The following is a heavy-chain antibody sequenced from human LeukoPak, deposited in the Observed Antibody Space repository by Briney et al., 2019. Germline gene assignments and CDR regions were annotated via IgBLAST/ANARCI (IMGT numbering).Heavy chain of an antibody. V-gene: IGHV1-2*02. Sequence: ASVKVSCKASGYTFTDYYLHWVRQAPGQGLEWMGWINPHNSDTNYAQKFQGRVTMTRDTSITTTYMELSRLTSDDTAVYYCARGSGSYDIWGQGTLVTVSS. CDR1: GYTFTDYY. CDR2: INPHNSDT. D-gene: IGHD1-26*01. CDR3: ARGSGSYDI. J-gene: IGHJ4*02.